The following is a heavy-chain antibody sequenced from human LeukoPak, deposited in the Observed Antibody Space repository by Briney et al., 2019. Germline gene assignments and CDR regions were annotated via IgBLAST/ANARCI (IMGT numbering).Heavy chain of an antibody. V-gene: IGHV4-34*01. CDR1: GGSISGYY. CDR2: INHSGST. Sequence: SETLSLTCTVSGGSISGYYWSWIRQPPGKGLEWTGEINHSGSTNYNPSLKSRVTISVDTSKNQFSLKLSSVTAADTAVYYCARAPDWYFDLWGRGTLVTVSS. J-gene: IGHJ2*01. CDR3: ARAPDWYFDL.